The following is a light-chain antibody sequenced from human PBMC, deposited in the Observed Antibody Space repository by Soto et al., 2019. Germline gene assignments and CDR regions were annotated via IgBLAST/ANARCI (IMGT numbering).Light chain of an antibody. V-gene: IGKV1-39*01. Sequence: DIQMTQSPSSLSASVGDRVTITCRASQSISSYLNWYQQKPGKAPKLLIYAASSLQSGVPSSFSGSGSGTDFTLTISSLQPEDFATYYCQQSYSTPPHFGQGTKLEIK. J-gene: IGKJ2*01. CDR3: QQSYSTPPH. CDR2: AAS. CDR1: QSISSY.